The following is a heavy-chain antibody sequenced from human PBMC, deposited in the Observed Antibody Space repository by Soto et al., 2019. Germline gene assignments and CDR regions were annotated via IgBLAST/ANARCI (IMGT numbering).Heavy chain of an antibody. CDR2: IYSSGST. CDR3: ASSGDYDILTGYYTNWFDP. V-gene: IGHV4-59*12. CDR1: SGSISNSY. D-gene: IGHD3-9*01. Sequence: SETLSLTCTVSSGSISNSYWSWIRQSPEKGLEWIGYIYSSGSTNYNPSLNSRVTISVDTSKNQFSLKLSSVTAADTAVYYCASSGDYDILTGYYTNWFDPWGQGTLVTVSS. J-gene: IGHJ5*02.